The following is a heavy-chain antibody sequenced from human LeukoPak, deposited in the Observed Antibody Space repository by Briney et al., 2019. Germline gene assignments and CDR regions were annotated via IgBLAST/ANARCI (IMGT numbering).Heavy chain of an antibody. CDR2: IYYSGST. J-gene: IGHJ4*02. CDR3: AREFGYPGWYDY. Sequence: SETLSLTCTVSGGFISSGGYYWSWIRQHPGKGLEWIGYIYYSGSTYYNPSLKSRVTISVDTSKNQFSLKLSSVTAADTAVYYCAREFGYPGWYDYWGQGTLVTVSS. D-gene: IGHD6-19*01. V-gene: IGHV4-31*03. CDR1: GGFISSGGYY.